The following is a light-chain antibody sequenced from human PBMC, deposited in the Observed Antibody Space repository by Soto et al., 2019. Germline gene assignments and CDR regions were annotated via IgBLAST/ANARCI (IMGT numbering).Light chain of an antibody. Sequence: DIQMTQSPSSLSASVGDRVTITCRTSQSIDNYLNWYQQKTGKAPKILIYGASNLQSGVPSRFRGSGSGAVFTLTISRLQSEDFEVYFCQQYNNWPITFGQGTRLEIK. CDR2: GAS. J-gene: IGKJ5*01. CDR1: QSIDNY. CDR3: QQYNNWPIT. V-gene: IGKV1-39*01.